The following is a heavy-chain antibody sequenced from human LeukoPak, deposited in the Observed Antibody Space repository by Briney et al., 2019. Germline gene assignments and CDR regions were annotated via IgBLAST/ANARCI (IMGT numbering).Heavy chain of an antibody. V-gene: IGHV3-9*01. Sequence: GGSLRLSCAASGFSFDENAMHWVRQVPGKGLEWVSGISWNTGRVGYADSVKGRFTISRDNAKNSLYLQMNSLRAEDTAFYYCVKDSYDILTGSLDSWGQGTLVTVSS. D-gene: IGHD3-9*01. J-gene: IGHJ4*02. CDR3: VKDSYDILTGSLDS. CDR2: ISWNTGRV. CDR1: GFSFDENA.